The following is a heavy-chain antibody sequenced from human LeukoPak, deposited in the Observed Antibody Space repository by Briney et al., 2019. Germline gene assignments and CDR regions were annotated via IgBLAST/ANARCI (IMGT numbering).Heavy chain of an antibody. D-gene: IGHD1-14*01. J-gene: IGHJ6*03. V-gene: IGHV3-15*01. CDR1: GFTFTNAW. Sequence: PGGSLRLSCAASGFTFTNAWMTWVRQAPGKGLEWVGRIKSKSDGGTTDYAAPVKGRFTISRDDSKNTLYLQMNSLKTVDTAVYYCTTITRFPPFYYYVDVWGKGTTVTVSS. CDR3: TTITRFPPFYYYVDV. CDR2: IKSKSDGGTT.